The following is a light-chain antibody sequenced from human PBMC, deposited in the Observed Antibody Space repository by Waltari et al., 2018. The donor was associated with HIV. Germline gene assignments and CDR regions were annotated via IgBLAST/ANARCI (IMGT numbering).Light chain of an antibody. Sequence: QSALTQPHSVSGSPGQSVTISCNGTSSDIGLSNYVSWYQQHPGKVPKLLIYAVTKRPSGVPDRFSGSKSGNTASLTISGLRTEDEADYYCCSNAGSWFFGGTTINWVFGGGTKLTV. V-gene: IGLV2-11*01. CDR3: CSNAGSWFFGGTTINWV. CDR2: AVT. J-gene: IGLJ3*02. CDR1: SSDIGLSNY.